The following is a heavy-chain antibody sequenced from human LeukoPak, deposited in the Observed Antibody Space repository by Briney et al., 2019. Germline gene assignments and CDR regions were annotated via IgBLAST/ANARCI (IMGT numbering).Heavy chain of an antibody. V-gene: IGHV3-23*01. CDR2: ISGSGANT. Sequence: PGGSLRLSCAASGFTFNNYDMNWVRQAPGKGLEWVSSISGSGANTYYADSVKGRFTISRDNPKDTLYLQMNSLRAEDTAVYYCAKDLSSSSSWYGVFEFWGQGTLVTVSS. CDR1: GFTFNNYD. J-gene: IGHJ4*02. CDR3: AKDLSSSSSWYGVFEF. D-gene: IGHD6-13*01.